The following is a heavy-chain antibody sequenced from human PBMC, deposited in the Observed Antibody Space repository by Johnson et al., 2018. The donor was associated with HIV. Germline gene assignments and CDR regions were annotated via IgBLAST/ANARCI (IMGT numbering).Heavy chain of an antibody. Sequence: VQLVESGGGVLRPGGSLRLSCATSGFTFNDYGMTWVRQVPGKGLEWVSEINWNGANTGYLDSVKGRFTISRDNSKNSLYLQMNSLRAEDTALYYCAKGTGSGWSGSLDAFDILGQGTMVTVSS. J-gene: IGHJ3*02. CDR2: INWNGANT. CDR1: GFTFNDYG. CDR3: AKGTGSGWSGSLDAFDI. V-gene: IGHV3-20*04. D-gene: IGHD6-19*01.